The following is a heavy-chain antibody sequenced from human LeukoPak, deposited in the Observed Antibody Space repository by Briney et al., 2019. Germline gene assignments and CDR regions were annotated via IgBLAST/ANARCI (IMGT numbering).Heavy chain of an antibody. V-gene: IGHV3-23*01. CDR1: GFTFRSFA. CDR2: ITSDGGTT. J-gene: IGHJ2*01. Sequence: GGSLRLSCAASGFTFRSFAMSWVRQAPGKGLEWVSAITSDGGTTYYADSVKGRFTISRDNSKNTLYLQMNSLRAEDTAVYYCAKEKSSSDDYIWGYWYFDLWGRGTLVTVSS. D-gene: IGHD3-16*01. CDR3: AKEKSSSDDYIWGYWYFDL.